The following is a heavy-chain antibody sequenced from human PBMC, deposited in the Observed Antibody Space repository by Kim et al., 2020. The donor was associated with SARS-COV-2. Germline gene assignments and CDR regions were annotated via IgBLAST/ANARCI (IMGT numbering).Heavy chain of an antibody. D-gene: IGHD1-26*01. CDR3: ASWRATFDY. CDR2: IYYSGNT. CDR1: GGSISSSSYY. Sequence: SETLSLTCTVSGGSISSSSYYWGWIRQPPGKGLEWIGSIYYSGNTYYNPSLKSRVTISVDTSKNQFSLKLSSVTAADTAVYYCASWRATFDYWGQGTLVTVSS. J-gene: IGHJ4*02. V-gene: IGHV4-39*01.